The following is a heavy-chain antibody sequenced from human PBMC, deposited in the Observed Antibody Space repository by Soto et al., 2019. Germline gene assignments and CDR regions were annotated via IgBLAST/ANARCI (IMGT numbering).Heavy chain of an antibody. CDR3: DSRAIRGDAFDI. CDR1: GYTFTGYY. CDR2: INPNSGGT. V-gene: IGHV1-2*04. Sequence: ASVKVSCKASGYTFTGYYMHWARQAPGQGLEWMGWINPNSGGTNYAQKFQGWVTMTRDASISTAYMELSRLRSDDTAVYYYDSRAIRGDAFDIWGQGTMVTVSS. J-gene: IGHJ3*02. D-gene: IGHD3-22*01.